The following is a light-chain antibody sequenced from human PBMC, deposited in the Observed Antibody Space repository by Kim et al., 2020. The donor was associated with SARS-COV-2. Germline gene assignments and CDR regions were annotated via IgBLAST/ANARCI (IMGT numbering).Light chain of an antibody. Sequence: EIVLTQSPATLSLSPGERATLPCRASQSVSSYLAWYQQKPGQAPRLLIDDASNRATGIPARFSGSGSGTDFTLTISSLEPEDFAVYYCQQRSNWPVTFGQGTKLEI. CDR1: QSVSSY. J-gene: IGKJ2*01. CDR3: QQRSNWPVT. CDR2: DAS. V-gene: IGKV3-11*01.